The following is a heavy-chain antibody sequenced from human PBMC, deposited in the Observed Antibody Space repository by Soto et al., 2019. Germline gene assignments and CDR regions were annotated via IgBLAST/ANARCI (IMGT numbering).Heavy chain of an antibody. CDR2: IYPGDSDT. CDR3: ARGTSVMGYYYYYMDV. CDR1: GYSFTSYW. D-gene: IGHD1-1*01. Sequence: GESLKISCKGSGYSFTSYWIGWVRQMPGKGLEWMGIIYPGDSDTRYSPSFQGQVTISADKSISTAYLQWSSLKASDTAMYYCARGTSVMGYYYYYMDVWGKGTTVTVSS. J-gene: IGHJ6*03. V-gene: IGHV5-51*01.